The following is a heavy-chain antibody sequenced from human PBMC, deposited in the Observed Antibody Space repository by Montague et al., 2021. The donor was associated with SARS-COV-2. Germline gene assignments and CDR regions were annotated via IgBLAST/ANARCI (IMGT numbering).Heavy chain of an antibody. CDR1: GGSISSYY. CDR2: IYYSGST. J-gene: IGHJ6*03. Sequence: SETLSLTCTVSGGSISSYYWSWIRQPPGKGLEWIGYIYYSGSTNYNPSLKSRVTISVDTSKNQFSLKLSSVTAADTAVYYCARGSRTDFGWLFPDSGSYYYYMDVWGKGTTVTVSS. V-gene: IGHV4-59*01. D-gene: IGHD3-9*01. CDR3: ARGSRTDFGWLFPDSGSYYYYMDV.